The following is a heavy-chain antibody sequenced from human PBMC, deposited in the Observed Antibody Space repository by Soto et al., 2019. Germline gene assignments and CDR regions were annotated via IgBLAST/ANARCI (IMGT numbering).Heavy chain of an antibody. CDR3: ARGGLGNYYNDY. CDR1: GFTFSRDW. J-gene: IGHJ4*02. Sequence: EVQLVESGGGLVQPGGSLRLSCAASGFTFSRDWMHWVRQSPGKGLVWVSRIKGDGTITNYADSVKGRFTTSRDNAKNTVYLQLNSLTTEDTVVYYCARGGLGNYYNDYWGQGTLVTVSS. CDR2: IKGDGTIT. D-gene: IGHD3-10*01. V-gene: IGHV3-74*01.